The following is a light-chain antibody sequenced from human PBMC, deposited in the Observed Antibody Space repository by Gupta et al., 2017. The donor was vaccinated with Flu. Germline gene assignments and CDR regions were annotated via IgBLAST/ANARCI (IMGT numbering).Light chain of an antibody. J-gene: IGKJ2*01. CDR3: QQSYTIHT. V-gene: IGKV1-39*01. Sequence: SPSSMSASIGDRVTITCRATQNIDRYLNWYQQQPGRAPKILIHTASTVQSGVPSRFSGSGSGTDFTLTSSRLQPEDFATYFWQQSYTIHTFGQGTKLEIK. CDR1: QNIDRY. CDR2: TAS.